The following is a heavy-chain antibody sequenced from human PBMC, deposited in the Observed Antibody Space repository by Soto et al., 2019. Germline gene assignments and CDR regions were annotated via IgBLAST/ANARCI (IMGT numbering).Heavy chain of an antibody. CDR3: AKGIYELSPNCFDY. CDR2: ISGRGGGT. V-gene: IGHV3-23*01. D-gene: IGHD3-3*01. CDR1: GFTFSSYA. J-gene: IGHJ4*02. Sequence: EVELLESGGGLAQPGGSLRLSCAVSGFTFSSYAMSWVRQAPGKGLEWVSGISGRGGGTYYADSVKGRFTISRDNSKNALYLQMNSLTVEDTAVYYCAKGIYELSPNCFDYWGQGTLVTVSS.